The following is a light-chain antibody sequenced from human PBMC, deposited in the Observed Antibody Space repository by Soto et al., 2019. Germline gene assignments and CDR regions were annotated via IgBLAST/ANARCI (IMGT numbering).Light chain of an antibody. CDR2: DVS. V-gene: IGLV2-14*01. Sequence: QSVLTQPASVSGSPGQSITISCTGTSSDVGGYNYVSWYQQHPGKAPKLMIYDVSNRPSGVSNRFSGSKSGNTASLTISGLEDEHESDYYCSSYTSSSTYVFGTGTKVXVL. CDR3: SSYTSSSTYV. CDR1: SSDVGGYNY. J-gene: IGLJ1*01.